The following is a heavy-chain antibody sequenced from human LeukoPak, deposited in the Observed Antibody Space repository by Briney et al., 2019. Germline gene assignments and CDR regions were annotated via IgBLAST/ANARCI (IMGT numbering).Heavy chain of an antibody. CDR2: IKQDGSEK. J-gene: IGHJ6*03. CDR1: GFTFGDYA. CDR3: AKGDYGLSIDV. D-gene: IGHD4-17*01. Sequence: AGGSLRLSCTASGFTFGDYAMSWVRQAPGKGLEWVANIKQDGSEKYYVDSVKGRFTISRDNAKNSLYLQMNSLRAEDTAVYYCAKGDYGLSIDVWGKGTTVTISS. V-gene: IGHV3-7*01.